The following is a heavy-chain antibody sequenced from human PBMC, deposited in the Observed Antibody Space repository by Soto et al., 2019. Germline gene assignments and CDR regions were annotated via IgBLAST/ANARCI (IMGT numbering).Heavy chain of an antibody. CDR2: ISYDGSNR. J-gene: IGHJ4*02. D-gene: IGHD6-19*01. V-gene: IGHV3-30-3*01. Sequence: QVQLVESGGGVVQPGRSLRLSCAASGLTLSNYAMHWVRQAPGKGLEWVAVISYDGSNRYYADSVKGRFTISRDNSKNTLYRQMNSLRAEDTAVYYCASVTQAVAADYWGQGTLVTVSS. CDR3: ASVTQAVAADY. CDR1: GLTLSNYA.